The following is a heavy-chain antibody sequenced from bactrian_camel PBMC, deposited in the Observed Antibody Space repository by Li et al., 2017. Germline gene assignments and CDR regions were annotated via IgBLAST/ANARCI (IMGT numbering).Heavy chain of an antibody. V-gene: IGHV3S31*01. CDR3: AADSRWVCYSASWSEYNY. CDR2: VSWGGSYT. CDR1: GFTFSDYA. J-gene: IGHJ4*01. D-gene: IGHD1*01. Sequence: VQLVESGGGLVQPGGSLRLSCAASGFTFSDYAMNWVRQAPGKGLEWVSGVSWGGSYTYYADSVRGRFTISRDNAKNTLYLQMNSLKPEDTAMYHCAADSRWVCYSASWSEYNYWGQGTQVTVS.